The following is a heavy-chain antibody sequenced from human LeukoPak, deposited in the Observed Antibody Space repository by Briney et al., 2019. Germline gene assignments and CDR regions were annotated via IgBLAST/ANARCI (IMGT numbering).Heavy chain of an antibody. CDR3: ARARILTGTTFDYYGMDV. J-gene: IGHJ6*02. V-gene: IGHV6-1*01. CDR2: TYYRSKWYN. Sequence: SQTLSLTCAISGDSVSSNSAAWNWIRQSPSRGLEWLGRTYYRSKWYNDYAVSVKSRITINPDTSKNQFSLQLNSVTSEDTAVYYCARARILTGTTFDYYGMDVWGQGTTVTVSS. D-gene: IGHD1-7*01. CDR1: GDSVSSNSAA.